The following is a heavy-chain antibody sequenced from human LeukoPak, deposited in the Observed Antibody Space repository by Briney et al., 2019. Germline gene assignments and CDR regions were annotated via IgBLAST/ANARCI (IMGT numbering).Heavy chain of an antibody. CDR2: INHSGST. D-gene: IGHD5-18*01. CDR3: ARGQYRRDY. V-gene: IGHV4-34*01. Sequence: PGGSLRLSCAVSGFSFSSYWMHWVRQAPGKGLEWIGEINHSGSTNYNPSLKSRVTILVDTSKNQFSLILISVTAADTAVYYCARGQYRRDYWGQGTLVTVSS. J-gene: IGHJ4*02. CDR1: GFSFSSYW.